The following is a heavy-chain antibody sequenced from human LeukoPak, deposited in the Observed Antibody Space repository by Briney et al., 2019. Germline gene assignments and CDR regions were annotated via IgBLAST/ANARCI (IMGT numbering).Heavy chain of an antibody. CDR1: GFTFSDYY. CDR2: ISSSGSTI. CDR3: AKCILTGYYKGYMDV. V-gene: IGHV3-11*01. J-gene: IGHJ6*03. D-gene: IGHD3-9*01. Sequence: PGGSLRLSCAASGFTFSDYYMSWIRQAPGKGLEWVSYISSSGSTIYYADSVKGRFTISKDNAKNSLYLQMNSLRAEDTAVYYCAKCILTGYYKGYMDVWGKGTTVTISS.